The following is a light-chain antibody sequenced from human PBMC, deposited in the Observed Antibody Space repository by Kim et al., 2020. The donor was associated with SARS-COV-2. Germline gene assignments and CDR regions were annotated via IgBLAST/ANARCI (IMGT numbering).Light chain of an antibody. CDR3: QQSHTAPLLT. CDR2: AAS. J-gene: IGKJ4*01. Sequence: DIQMTQSPSSLAASVGDRVTIICRASQSINTYLNWYQQKPDKAPKLLIYAASTLQSGVPSRFSGSGSGTDFTLTISSLQPEDFATYYCQQSHTAPLLTFGGGTKLEI. V-gene: IGKV1-39*01. CDR1: QSINTY.